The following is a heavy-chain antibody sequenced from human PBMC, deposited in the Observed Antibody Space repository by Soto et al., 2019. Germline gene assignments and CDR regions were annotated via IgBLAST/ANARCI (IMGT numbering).Heavy chain of an antibody. CDR1: GFTFSSYG. Sequence: QVQLVESGGGVVQPGRSLRLSCAASGFTFSSYGMHWVRQAPGKGLEWVAVISYDGSNKYYADSVKGRFTISRDNSKNTLYLQMNSLRAEDTAVYYCATEPPEVLDFDYWGQEPWSPSPQ. J-gene: IGHJ4*01. CDR3: ATEPPEVLDFDY. V-gene: IGHV3-30*03. D-gene: IGHD1-1*01. CDR2: ISYDGSNK.